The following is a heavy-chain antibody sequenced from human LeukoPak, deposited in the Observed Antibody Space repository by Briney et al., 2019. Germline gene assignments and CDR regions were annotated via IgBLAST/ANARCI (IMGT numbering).Heavy chain of an antibody. CDR2: IYPGDSDT. Sequence: GESLKISCKGSRYSFSNHWIGWVRQMPGKGLEWMGIIYPGDSDTRYSPSFQGQVTISADKSISAAYLQWSSLKASDTAMYYCARRPSGDSAFYFDYWGQGTLVTVSS. J-gene: IGHJ4*02. CDR3: ARRPSGDSAFYFDY. V-gene: IGHV5-51*01. CDR1: RYSFSNHW. D-gene: IGHD2-21*02.